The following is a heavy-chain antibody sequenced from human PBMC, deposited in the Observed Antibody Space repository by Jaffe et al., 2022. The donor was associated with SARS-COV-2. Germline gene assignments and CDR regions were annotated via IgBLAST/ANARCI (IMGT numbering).Heavy chain of an antibody. J-gene: IGHJ6*03. Sequence: QVQLVQSGAEVKKPGSSVKVSCKASGGTFSSYAISWVRQAPGQGLEWMGGIIPIFGTANYAQKFQGRVTITADESTSTAYMELSSLRSEDTAVYYCAGEDGLLGQEGYYYYYMDVWGKGTTVTVSS. CDR3: AGEDGLLGQEGYYYYYMDV. CDR2: IIPIFGTA. V-gene: IGHV1-69*01. D-gene: IGHD2-15*01. CDR1: GGTFSSYA.